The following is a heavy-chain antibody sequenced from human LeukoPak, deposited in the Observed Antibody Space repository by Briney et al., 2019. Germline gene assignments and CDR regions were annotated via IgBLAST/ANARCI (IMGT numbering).Heavy chain of an antibody. V-gene: IGHV3-30*02. J-gene: IGHJ4*02. Sequence: PGGSLRLSCAASGFTFSSYGMHWVRQAPGKGLEWVAFIRYDGSNKYYADSVKGRFTISRDNSKNTLYLQMNSLRAEDTAVYYCAKGPKGATPGLIDYWGRGTLVTVSS. CDR3: AKGPKGATPGLIDY. CDR1: GFTFSSYG. CDR2: IRYDGSNK. D-gene: IGHD1-26*01.